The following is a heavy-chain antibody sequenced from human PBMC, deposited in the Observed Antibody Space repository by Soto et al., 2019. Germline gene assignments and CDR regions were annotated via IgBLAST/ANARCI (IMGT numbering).Heavy chain of an antibody. CDR1: GSPFRSSS. CDR2: ISSSSYYI. D-gene: IGHD3-10*01. Sequence: GGSLRLSCAASGSPFRSSSMNWVRQAPGKGLEWLSSISSSSYYIFYADSVKGRFTISRDNAKNSLYLQMHSLRAEDTAVYYCARDLGEVSAFWGQGTPVTVSS. V-gene: IGHV3-21*01. CDR3: ARDLGEVSAF. J-gene: IGHJ4*02.